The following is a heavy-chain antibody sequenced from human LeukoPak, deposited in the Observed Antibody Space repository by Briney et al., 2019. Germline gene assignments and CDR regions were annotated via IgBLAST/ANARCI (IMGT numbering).Heavy chain of an antibody. Sequence: ASVKVSCKASGYTFTGYYMHWVRQAPGQGLEWMGWINPNSGGTNYAQKFQGRVTMTGDTSISTAYMELSRLRSDDTAVYYCARRSWGFLAIDYWGQGTLVTVSS. CDR2: INPNSGGT. CDR3: ARRSWGFLAIDY. J-gene: IGHJ4*02. D-gene: IGHD2-15*01. CDR1: GYTFTGYY. V-gene: IGHV1-2*02.